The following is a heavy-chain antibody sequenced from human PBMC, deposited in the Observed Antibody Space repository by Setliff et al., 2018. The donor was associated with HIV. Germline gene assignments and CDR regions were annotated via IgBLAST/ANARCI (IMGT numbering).Heavy chain of an antibody. Sequence: GASVKVSCKASGYTSTSYDINWVRQAPGQGLEWMGRIIPVFGTPNYAQKFQGRVTITADKSTSTAYMELSSLRSEDTAIYYCARGRLSWSPDFWGQGTLVTVSS. CDR1: GYTSTSYD. CDR3: ARGRLSWSPDF. V-gene: IGHV1-69*06. J-gene: IGHJ4*02. CDR2: IIPVFGTP.